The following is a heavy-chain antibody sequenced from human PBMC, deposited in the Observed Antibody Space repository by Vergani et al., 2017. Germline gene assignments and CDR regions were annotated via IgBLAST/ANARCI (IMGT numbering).Heavy chain of an antibody. J-gene: IGHJ6*02. CDR3: ASTHCSGGSCYLDSYYYYGMDV. V-gene: IGHV4-4*02. Sequence: QVQLQESGPGLVKPSGTLSLTCAVSGGSISSSNWWSWVRQPPGKGLEWIGEIYHSGSTNYNPSLKSRVTISVEKSKNHVSLKLSSVTAADTAVYYCASTHCSGGSCYLDSYYYYGMDVWGQGTTVTVSS. CDR2: IYHSGST. D-gene: IGHD2-15*01. CDR1: GGSISSSNW.